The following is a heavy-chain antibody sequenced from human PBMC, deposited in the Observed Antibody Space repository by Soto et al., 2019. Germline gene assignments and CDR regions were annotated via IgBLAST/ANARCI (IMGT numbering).Heavy chain of an antibody. CDR3: ARVLAAAGYPQGMDV. V-gene: IGHV1-69*02. J-gene: IGHJ6*02. D-gene: IGHD6-13*01. Sequence: QVQLVQSGAEVKKPGSSVKVSCKASGGTFSSYTISWVRQAPGQGLEWMGRIIPILGIANYAQKFQGRVTITADKSTSTAYMERSSLRSEDTAVYYCARVLAAAGYPQGMDVWGQGTTVTVSS. CDR1: GGTFSSYT. CDR2: IIPILGIA.